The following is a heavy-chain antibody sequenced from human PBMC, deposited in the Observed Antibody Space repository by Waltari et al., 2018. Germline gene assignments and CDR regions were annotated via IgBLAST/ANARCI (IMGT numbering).Heavy chain of an antibody. CDR2: INPSGGST. J-gene: IGHJ4*02. CDR3: ARSPTVPLSSGWYWATGEFDY. V-gene: IGHV1-46*01. Sequence: QVQLVQSGAEVKKPGASLKVSCKASGYTFTSYYMHWVRQAPGQGLEWMGIINPSGGSTSYEQKFQGRVTMTRDTSISTAYMELSRLRSDDTAVYYCARSPTVPLSSGWYWATGEFDYWGQGTLVTVSS. CDR1: GYTFTSYY. D-gene: IGHD6-19*01.